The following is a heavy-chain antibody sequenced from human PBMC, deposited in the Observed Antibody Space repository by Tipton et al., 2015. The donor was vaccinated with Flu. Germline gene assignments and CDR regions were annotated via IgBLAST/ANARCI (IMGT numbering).Heavy chain of an antibody. J-gene: IGHJ2*01. CDR2: INHSGSA. V-gene: IGHV4-34*01. CDR1: GASFGSGYY. Sequence: TLSLTCSVSGASFGSGYYWSWIRQSPGKGLEWIGEINHSGSANYNPSLNSRVTISVDTSKNQFSLKLSSVTAADTAVYYCARRRYFDLWGRGTQVTVSS. CDR3: ARRRYFDL.